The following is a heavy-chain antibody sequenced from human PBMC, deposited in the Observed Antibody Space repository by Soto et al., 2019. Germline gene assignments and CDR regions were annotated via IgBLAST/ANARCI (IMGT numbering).Heavy chain of an antibody. CDR2: IYSGGST. Sequence: SLRLSCAASGFTVSSNYMSWVRQAPGKGLEWVSVIYSGGSTYYADSVKGRFTISRDNAKNSLYLQMNSLRAEDTAVYYCARGGQQLHGMDVWGQGTTVTVSS. CDR3: ARGGQQLHGMDV. J-gene: IGHJ6*02. CDR1: GFTVSSNY. V-gene: IGHV3-53*01. D-gene: IGHD6-13*01.